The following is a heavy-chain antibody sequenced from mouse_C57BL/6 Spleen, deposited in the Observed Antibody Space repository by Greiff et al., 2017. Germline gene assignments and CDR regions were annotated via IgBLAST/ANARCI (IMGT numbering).Heavy chain of an antibody. Sequence: EVQGVESGGGLVKPGGSLKLSCAASGFTFSSYTMSWVRQTPEKRLEWVATISGGGGNTYYPDSVKGRFTISRDNAKNTLYLQMSSLRSEDTALYYCARHAANSYYFDYWGQGTTLTVSS. CDR3: ARHAANSYYFDY. CDR1: GFTFSSYT. D-gene: IGHD1-2*01. CDR2: ISGGGGNT. V-gene: IGHV5-9*01. J-gene: IGHJ2*01.